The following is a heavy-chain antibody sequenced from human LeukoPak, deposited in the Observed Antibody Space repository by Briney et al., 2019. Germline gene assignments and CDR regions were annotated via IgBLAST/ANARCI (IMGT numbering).Heavy chain of an antibody. J-gene: IGHJ6*02. CDR3: ARDFAPNGAARDYSYYGMDV. Sequence: GGPLRLSCGASGFTFSSYGMHWVRQAPGKGLEGVAVIWYDGSNKYYADSVKGRFTISRDNSKNTLYPQMNSLRAEDTAVYYCARDFAPNGAARDYSYYGMDVWGQGTTVTVSS. CDR2: IWYDGSNK. V-gene: IGHV3-33*01. CDR1: GFTFSSYG. D-gene: IGHD6-6*01.